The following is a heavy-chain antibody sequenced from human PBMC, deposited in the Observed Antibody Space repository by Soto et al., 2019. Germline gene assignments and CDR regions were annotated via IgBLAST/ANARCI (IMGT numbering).Heavy chain of an antibody. V-gene: IGHV4-39*01. CDR3: ARQRTSVVTQAYFDS. Sequence: SETLSLTCAVTGDSINNRSYYWGWIRQPPGKGLEWIGSIYYSGSTYNNPSLKSRVSMSVDTSKNQFSLKLRSVTAADTALYYCARQRTSVVTQAYFDSWGQGSLVTVSS. D-gene: IGHD2-21*02. CDR1: GDSINNRSYY. J-gene: IGHJ4*02. CDR2: IYYSGST.